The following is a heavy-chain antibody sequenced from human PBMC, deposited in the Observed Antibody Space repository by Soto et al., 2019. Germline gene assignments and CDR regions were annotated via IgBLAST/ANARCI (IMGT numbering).Heavy chain of an antibody. CDR3: AVTTGY. J-gene: IGHJ4*02. V-gene: IGHV1-8*01. CDR2: VSPDHGNA. D-gene: IGHD4-17*01. CDR1: GYTFTDYD. Sequence: QVRVVQSGAEVKKPGASVKVSCKTSGYTFTDYDINWVRQAPGQGLEWVGWVSPDHGNAGYARQFQGRITMTSDTSINTVFMELTNLRPDDTAVYYCAVTTGYGGQGTKVTVSS.